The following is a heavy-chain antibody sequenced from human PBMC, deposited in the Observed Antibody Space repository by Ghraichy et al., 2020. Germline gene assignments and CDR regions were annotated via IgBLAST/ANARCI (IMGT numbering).Heavy chain of an antibody. V-gene: IGHV4-59*01. CDR3: ARLTTYYRLSYYFDY. CDR1: GGSISSYY. J-gene: IGHJ4*02. CDR2: IYYSGST. Sequence: SETLSLTCTVSGGSISSYYWSWIRQPPGKGLEWIGYIYYSGSTNYNPSLKSRVTISVDTSKNQFSLKLSSVTAADTAVYYCARLTTYYRLSYYFDYWGQGTLVTVSS. D-gene: IGHD1-14*01.